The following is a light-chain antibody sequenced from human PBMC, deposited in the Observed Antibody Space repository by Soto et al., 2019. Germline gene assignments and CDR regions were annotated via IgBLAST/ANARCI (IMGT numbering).Light chain of an antibody. J-gene: IGKJ2*01. Sequence: EIVLTQSPGTLSLSPGERASLSCRGRQIISSNYLAWYQQRPGLAPRLLMSGASSRAPGIPDRFSGSGSGTDFTLTITRLEPEDFAVYYCQQYGGSPMYTFGQGTKV. CDR3: QQYGGSPMYT. CDR2: GAS. CDR1: QIISSNY. V-gene: IGKV3-20*01.